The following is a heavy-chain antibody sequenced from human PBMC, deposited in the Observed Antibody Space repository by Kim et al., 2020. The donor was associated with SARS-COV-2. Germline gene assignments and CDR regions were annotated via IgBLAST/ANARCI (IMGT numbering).Heavy chain of an antibody. Sequence: GGSLRLSCAASGFTFSSYGMHWVRQAPGKGLEWVAIISYDGSNKYYADSVKGRFTISRDNSKNTLYLQMNSLRAEDTAVYYCAKSRVINYDILTGYGPWGQGTLVTVSS. J-gene: IGHJ5*02. CDR2: ISYDGSNK. CDR1: GFTFSSYG. CDR3: AKSRVINYDILTGYGP. V-gene: IGHV3-30*18. D-gene: IGHD3-9*01.